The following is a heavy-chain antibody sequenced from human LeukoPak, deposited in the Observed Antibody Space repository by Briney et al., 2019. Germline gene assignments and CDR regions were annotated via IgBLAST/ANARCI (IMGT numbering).Heavy chain of an antibody. CDR2: IKQDGSEK. D-gene: IGHD6-13*01. Sequence: GGSLRLSCAASGFTFSSYWMSWVRQAPGKGLEWVANIKQDGSEKYYVDSVKGRFTISRDNAKNSLYLQMNSLRAEDTAVYYYARVDRWYTTYFDYWGQGTLVTVSS. J-gene: IGHJ4*02. V-gene: IGHV3-7*01. CDR3: ARVDRWYTTYFDY. CDR1: GFTFSSYW.